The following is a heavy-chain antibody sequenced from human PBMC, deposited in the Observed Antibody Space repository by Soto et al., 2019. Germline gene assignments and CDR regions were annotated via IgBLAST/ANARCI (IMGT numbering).Heavy chain of an antibody. CDR1: GYSFSTYW. CDR2: IYPGDSDT. V-gene: IGHV5-51*01. Sequence: GESLKISCTGSGYSFSTYWIAWVRQMPGKGLEWMGIIYPGDSDTRYSPSFQGQVTITVDKSINTAYLQWSRLKASDTAIYYCARQRLWGTSGYYYFENWGQGTLVTVSS. D-gene: IGHD3-22*01. CDR3: ARQRLWGTSGYYYFEN. J-gene: IGHJ4*02.